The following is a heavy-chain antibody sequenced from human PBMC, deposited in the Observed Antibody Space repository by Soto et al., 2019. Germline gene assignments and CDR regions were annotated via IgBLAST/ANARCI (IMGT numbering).Heavy chain of an antibody. CDR2: ISAYNGNT. CDR1: GYTFTSYG. CDR3: ARTPLGDFGVVIGNWFDL. Sequence: QVQLVQSGAEVKKPGASVKVSCKASGYTFTSYGISWVRQAPGQGLEWMGWISAYNGNTNYAQKLQGRVTMTTDTSTSTACMELRSLRSDDTAVYYCARTPLGDFGVVIGNWFDLWGQGTLVTVSS. J-gene: IGHJ5*02. V-gene: IGHV1-18*01. D-gene: IGHD3-3*01.